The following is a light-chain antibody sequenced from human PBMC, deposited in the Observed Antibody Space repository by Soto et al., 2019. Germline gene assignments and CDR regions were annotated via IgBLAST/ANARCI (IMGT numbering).Light chain of an antibody. J-gene: IGLJ2*01. V-gene: IGLV1-47*01. Sequence: QSVLTQPPSASGTPGQRVTISCSGSSSNIGSNYVYWYQQLPGTAPKLLIYRNNQRPSGVPDRFSGSKSGTSASLAISGLRSEDEADYYCAAWDDSLGGHAVFGGGTKLTVL. CDR2: RNN. CDR1: SSNIGSNY. CDR3: AAWDDSLGGHAV.